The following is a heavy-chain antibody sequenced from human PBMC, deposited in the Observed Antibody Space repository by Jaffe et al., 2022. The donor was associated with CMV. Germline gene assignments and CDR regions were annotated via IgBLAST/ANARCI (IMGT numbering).Heavy chain of an antibody. Sequence: EVELVESGGGLVQPGGSLRLSCAVSGATVRSDYMSWVRQAPGKGLEWVSIVYSSGGTYYADSVKDRFSIFRDTSKNTVNLQMNSLRAEDTAVYYCARGLIRGFDYWGQGALVTVSS. D-gene: IGHD3-10*01. CDR1: GATVRSDY. J-gene: IGHJ4*02. CDR2: VYSSGGT. CDR3: ARGLIRGFDY. V-gene: IGHV3-66*01.